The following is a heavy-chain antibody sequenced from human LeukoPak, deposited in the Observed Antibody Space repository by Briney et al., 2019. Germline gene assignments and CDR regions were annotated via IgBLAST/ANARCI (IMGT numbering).Heavy chain of an antibody. D-gene: IGHD5-12*01. J-gene: IGHJ3*02. V-gene: IGHV3-23*01. Sequence: GGSLRLSCAASGFSFNSFGMSWVRQAPGKGLEWVSAISSAGVSTYYADSVKGRFTISRDNSKNTLCLQMNSLRAEDTAVYYCAPATSYAFDIWGQGTMVTVSS. CDR1: GFSFNSFG. CDR3: APATSYAFDI. CDR2: ISSAGVST.